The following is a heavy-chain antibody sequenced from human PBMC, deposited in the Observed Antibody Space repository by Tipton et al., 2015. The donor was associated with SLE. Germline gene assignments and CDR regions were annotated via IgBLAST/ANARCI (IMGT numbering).Heavy chain of an antibody. CDR2: LRSDASEE. CDR3: VKDNPVLHH. V-gene: IGHV3-30*02. Sequence: SLRLSCATSGFNFRTGAIHWVRQAPGGPLEWMAFLRSDASEEYYADAVRGRFVISSDRSQNSFYLQMNSLRVEDTALYYCVKDNPVLHHWGQGTLVTVSS. J-gene: IGHJ4*02. CDR1: GFNFRTGA.